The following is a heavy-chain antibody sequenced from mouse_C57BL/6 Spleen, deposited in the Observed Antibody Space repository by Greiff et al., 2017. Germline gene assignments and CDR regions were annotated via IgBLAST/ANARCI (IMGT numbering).Heavy chain of an antibody. CDR2: IDPSDSYT. V-gene: IGHV1-50*01. J-gene: IGHJ2*01. CDR1: GYTFTSYW. Sequence: VQLQQPGAELVKPGASVKLSCKASGYTFTSYWMQWVNQRPGQGLEWIGEIDPSDSYTNYNQKFKGKATLTVDTSSSTAYMQLSSLTSEDSAVYYCASDCDGSSYGDWGQGTTLTVSS. CDR3: ASDCDGSSYGD. D-gene: IGHD1-1*01.